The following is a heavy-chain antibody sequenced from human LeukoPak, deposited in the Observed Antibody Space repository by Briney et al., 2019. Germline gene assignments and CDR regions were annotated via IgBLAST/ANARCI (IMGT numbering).Heavy chain of an antibody. CDR2: ISYSGTT. V-gene: IGHV4-39*01. CDR3: ARLTDF. Sequence: PSETLSLTCTVSGGSIIISNYYWGWIRQSPGKGLECIGKISYSGTTYYNPSLRSRVHMSVDTSKNQFSLSLSSVTAADTAVYYCARLTDFWDQGILVTVSS. J-gene: IGHJ4*02. CDR1: GGSIIISNYY.